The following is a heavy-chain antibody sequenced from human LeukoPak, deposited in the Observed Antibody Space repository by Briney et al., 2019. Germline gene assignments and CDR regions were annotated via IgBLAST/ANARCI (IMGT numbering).Heavy chain of an antibody. D-gene: IGHD3-22*01. CDR1: RFTFSSYA. CDR2: TSYDGSKK. V-gene: IGHV3-30-3*01. Sequence: PGGSLRLSCAASRFTFSSYAMHWVRQAPGKGLEWVAVTSYDGSKKHYADSVKGRFTISRDNSKNTLYLQMNSLRAEDTAVYYCARAQGYYDSSGYYESLDYWGQGTLVTVSS. CDR3: ARAQGYYDSSGYYESLDY. J-gene: IGHJ4*02.